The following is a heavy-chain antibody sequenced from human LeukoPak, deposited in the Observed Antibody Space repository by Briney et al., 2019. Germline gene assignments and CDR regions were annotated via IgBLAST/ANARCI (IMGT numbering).Heavy chain of an antibody. CDR3: ASFSEKSDYYDSSGPFDY. CDR1: GGTFSSYA. CDR2: IIPILGIA. J-gene: IGHJ4*02. V-gene: IGHV1-69*04. Sequence: SVKVSCKASGGTFSSYAISWVRQAPGQGLEWMGRIIPILGIANYAQKFQGRVTITADKSTSTAYMELSSLRSEDTAVYYCASFSEKSDYYDSSGPFDYWGQGTLVTVSS. D-gene: IGHD3-22*01.